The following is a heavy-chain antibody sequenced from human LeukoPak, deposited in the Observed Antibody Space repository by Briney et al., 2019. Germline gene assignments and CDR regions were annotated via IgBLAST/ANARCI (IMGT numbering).Heavy chain of an antibody. Sequence: PGGSVRLSCAASGFTFSSYAMNWVRQAPGKGLEWVSSISGGSNNINYAGSVKGRFTTSRDNSQNTLYLQMNSLRADDTAVYYCAKDQGTAIFGMIIPDWYFDLWGRGTLVTLSS. D-gene: IGHD3-3*01. CDR1: GFTFSSYA. J-gene: IGHJ2*01. CDR2: ISGGSNNI. CDR3: AKDQGTAIFGMIIPDWYFDL. V-gene: IGHV3-23*01.